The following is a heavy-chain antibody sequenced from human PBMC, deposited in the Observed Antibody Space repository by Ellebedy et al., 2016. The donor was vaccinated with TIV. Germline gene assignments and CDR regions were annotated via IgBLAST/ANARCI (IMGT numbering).Heavy chain of an antibody. Sequence: SETLSLTXTVSGGSISSYYWSWIRQPPGKGLEWIGYIYYSGSTNYNPSLKSRVTISVDTSKNQFSLKLSSVTAADTAVYYCARTGVDYYGSGSPPNWFDPWGQGTLVTVSS. CDR2: IYYSGST. J-gene: IGHJ5*02. V-gene: IGHV4-59*08. CDR3: ARTGVDYYGSGSPPNWFDP. D-gene: IGHD3-10*01. CDR1: GGSISSYY.